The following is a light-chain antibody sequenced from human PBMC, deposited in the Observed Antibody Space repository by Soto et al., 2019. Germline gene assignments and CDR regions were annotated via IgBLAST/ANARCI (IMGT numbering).Light chain of an antibody. CDR2: DAS. CDR3: QQRSNWPSIS. Sequence: EIVLTQSPATVSLTPGERATLSCRASQSVSNYLAWYQHKPGQAPRLLIYDASSRATDIPARFSGSGSGTDFTLTISSLEPEDFAIYYCQQRSNWPSISFGQGTRLEIK. V-gene: IGKV3-11*01. CDR1: QSVSNY. J-gene: IGKJ5*01.